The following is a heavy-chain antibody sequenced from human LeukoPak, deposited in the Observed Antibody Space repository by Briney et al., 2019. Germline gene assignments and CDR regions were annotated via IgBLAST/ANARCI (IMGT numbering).Heavy chain of an antibody. V-gene: IGHV1-2*02. J-gene: IGHJ4*02. Sequence: GASVKVSCKASGYTFTAYYMHGVRQAPGQGLEWMGWIYPNSGATNYAQKFQGRVTMTRDTSISTAYMDLSRLTSDDAAVYYCARAAPPARIDYWGQGTLVTVSS. CDR1: GYTFTAYY. CDR3: ARAAPPARIDY. CDR2: IYPNSGAT.